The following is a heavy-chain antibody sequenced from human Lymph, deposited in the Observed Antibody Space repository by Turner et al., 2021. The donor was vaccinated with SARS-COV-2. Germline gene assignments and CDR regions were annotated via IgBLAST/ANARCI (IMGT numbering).Heavy chain of an antibody. CDR2: INPNSGGT. D-gene: IGHD6-19*01. CDR1: ANTFTGYY. V-gene: IGHV1-2*02. Sequence: QVRLVQSGAEVKKPGASVIVSWKASANTFTGYYLHLVRQAPGQGLEWMGGINPNSGGTSYAQKFQSRVTMTRDTSISTAYMGLSRLRSDDTAVYYCVRGESIAVAGTQYFDYWGQGTLVTVSS. J-gene: IGHJ4*02. CDR3: VRGESIAVAGTQYFDY.